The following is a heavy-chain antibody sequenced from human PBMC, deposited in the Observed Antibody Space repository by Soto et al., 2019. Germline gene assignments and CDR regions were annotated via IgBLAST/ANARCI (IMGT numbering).Heavy chain of an antibody. CDR1: GYNFSGYW. CDR3: ARGGESTRTFDY. J-gene: IGHJ4*02. CDR2: IYPSDSDT. D-gene: IGHD1-1*01. Sequence: XESLNISCKGSGYNFSGYWIAWVRQMPGKGLELMGIIYPSDSDTRYRPSFQGQVTISADKSISSAYLQWSSLRASDTAMYYCARGGESTRTFDYWGQGTPVTVSS. V-gene: IGHV5-51*01.